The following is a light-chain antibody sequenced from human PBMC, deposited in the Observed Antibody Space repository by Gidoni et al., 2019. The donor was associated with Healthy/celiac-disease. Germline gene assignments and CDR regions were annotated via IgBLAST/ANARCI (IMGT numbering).Light chain of an antibody. V-gene: IGKV3-15*01. CDR3: QKYNNWLT. J-gene: IGKJ4*01. Sequence: EIVLTQSPATLSVSPGERATLSCRASQRVSSNLAWYQQKPGQAPRRLIYGASTRATGIPARFSGSGSGKEFTLTISSLQYEDFAVYYCQKYNNWLTFGGXTKVEIK. CDR2: GAS. CDR1: QRVSSN.